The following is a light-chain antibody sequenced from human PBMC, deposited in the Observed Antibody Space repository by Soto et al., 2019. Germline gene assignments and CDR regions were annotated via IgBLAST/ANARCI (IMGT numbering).Light chain of an antibody. Sequence: QSALTQPPSVSGSPGQSVTISCTGTSSDVGSYNRVSWYQQPPGTAPKLIIYQVSNRLSGVPDRFSGSKSGNTASLAISGVQAEDEADYYCSSYTSSSTWVFCGGTKLTVL. CDR1: SSDVGSYNR. J-gene: IGLJ3*02. V-gene: IGLV2-18*02. CDR2: QVS. CDR3: SSYTSSSTWV.